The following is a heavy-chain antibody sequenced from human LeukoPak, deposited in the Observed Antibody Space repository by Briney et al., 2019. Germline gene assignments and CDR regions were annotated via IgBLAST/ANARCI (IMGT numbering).Heavy chain of an antibody. Sequence: SETLSLTCTVSGGSISTYYWNWIRQPPGKGLEWIGYVYYSGRTNYNPSLKSRVTISIDTSKSQFSLKLSSVTAADTAVYYCARAPGIAAAGFDYWGQGTLVTVSS. V-gene: IGHV4-59*01. D-gene: IGHD6-13*01. CDR2: VYYSGRT. CDR1: GGSISTYY. J-gene: IGHJ4*02. CDR3: ARAPGIAAAGFDY.